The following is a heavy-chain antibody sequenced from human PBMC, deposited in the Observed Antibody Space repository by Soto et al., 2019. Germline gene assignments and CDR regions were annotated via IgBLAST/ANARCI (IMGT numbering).Heavy chain of an antibody. J-gene: IGHJ3*02. V-gene: IGHV3-21*01. CDR3: ARDRVGIQHPKYPAFDI. CDR2: ISSSSSYI. Sequence: GGSLRLSCAASGFTFSSYSMNWVRQAPGKGLEWVSSISSSSSYIYYADSVKGRFTISRDNAKNSLYLQMNSLRAEDTAVYYCARDRVGIQHPKYPAFDIWGQGTMVTVSS. CDR1: GFTFSSYS. D-gene: IGHD2-2*01.